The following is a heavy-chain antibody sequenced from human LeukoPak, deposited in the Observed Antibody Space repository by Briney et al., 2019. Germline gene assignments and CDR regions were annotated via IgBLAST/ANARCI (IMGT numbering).Heavy chain of an antibody. V-gene: IGHV3-21*01. CDR3: ARVGCSSTSCANGGYCYYYMDV. J-gene: IGHJ6*03. CDR2: ISSSSSYI. Sequence: GGSLRLSCAASGFTFSSYSMNWVRQAPGKGLEWVSSISSSSSYIYYADSVKGRFTISRDNAKNSLYLQMNSLRAEDTAVYYCARVGCSSTSCANGGYCYYYMDVWGKGTTVTVSS. CDR1: GFTFSSYS. D-gene: IGHD2-2*01.